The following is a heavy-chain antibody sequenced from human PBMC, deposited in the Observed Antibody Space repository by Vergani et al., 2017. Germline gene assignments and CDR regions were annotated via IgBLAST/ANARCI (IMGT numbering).Heavy chain of an antibody. Sequence: QVQLVESGGGVVQPGRSLRLSCAASGFTFSSYAMHWVRQAPGKGLEWVAVISYDGSNKYYADSVKGRFTISRDNSKNTLYLQMNSLRAEDTAVYYCARGLRFLEWLLYEDAFDSWGQGTMVTVSS. CDR1: GFTFSSYA. D-gene: IGHD3-3*01. CDR3: ARGLRFLEWLLYEDAFDS. V-gene: IGHV3-30-3*01. CDR2: ISYDGSNK. J-gene: IGHJ3*02.